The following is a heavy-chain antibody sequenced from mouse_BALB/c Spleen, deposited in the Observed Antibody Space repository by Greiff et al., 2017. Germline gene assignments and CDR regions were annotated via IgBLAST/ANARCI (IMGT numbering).Heavy chain of an antibody. Sequence: EVKLVESGGGLVQPGGSLKLSCAASGFTFSSYGMSWVRQTPDKRLELVATINSNGGSTYYPDSVKGRFTISRDNAKNTLYLQMSSLKSEDTAMYYCARDLPYYFDYWGQGTTLTVSS. V-gene: IGHV5-6-3*01. CDR3: ARDLPYYFDY. CDR2: INSNGGST. CDR1: GFTFSSYG. J-gene: IGHJ2*01.